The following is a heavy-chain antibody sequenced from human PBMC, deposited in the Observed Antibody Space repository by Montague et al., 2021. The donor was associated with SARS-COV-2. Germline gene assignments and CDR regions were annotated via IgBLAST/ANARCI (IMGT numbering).Heavy chain of an antibody. CDR1: GGSISSSSYY. D-gene: IGHD3-16*01. CDR2: IFYSGST. V-gene: IGHV4-39*07. Sequence: SETLPLTCTVSGGSISSSSYYWGWIRQPPGKGLEWIGNIFYSGSTFYXPSLKSRVTISVDTSKNQFSLELSSVTAADTAVYYCARDGGTVITLPGVGYLRGRLNWFDPWGQGTLVTVSS. J-gene: IGHJ5*02. CDR3: ARDGGTVITLPGVGYLRGRLNWFDP.